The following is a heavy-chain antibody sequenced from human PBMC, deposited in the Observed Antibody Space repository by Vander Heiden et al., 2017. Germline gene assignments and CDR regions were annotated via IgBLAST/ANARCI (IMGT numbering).Heavy chain of an antibody. D-gene: IGHD1-26*01. CDR1: GFTFNNAW. V-gene: IGHV3-15*05. Sequence: EVQLVEPGGGLVKPGESLRLSCAASGFTFNNAWMNWVRQAPGKGLEWVGRIKSRSDGGTTEYAASVKGRFSMSREDSKNTLYLQMNSLKTEDTAVYWCATNNWERGFDVWGLGTMVTVSS. J-gene: IGHJ3*01. CDR3: ATNNWERGFDV. CDR2: IKSRSDGGTT.